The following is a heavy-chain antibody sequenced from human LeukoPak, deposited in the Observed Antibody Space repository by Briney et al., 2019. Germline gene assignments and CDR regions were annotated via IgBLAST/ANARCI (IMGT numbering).Heavy chain of an antibody. CDR3: ARDPGLRGYGAGAFDI. CDR2: IWYDGSNK. CDR1: GFTFSSYG. Sequence: GGSLRLSCAASGFTFSSYGMHWVRQAPGKGLEWVAVIWYDGSNKYYADSVKGRFTISRDNSKNTLYLQMNSLRAEDTAVYYCARDPGLRGYGAGAFDIWGQGTMVTVSS. J-gene: IGHJ3*02. V-gene: IGHV3-33*01. D-gene: IGHD5-12*01.